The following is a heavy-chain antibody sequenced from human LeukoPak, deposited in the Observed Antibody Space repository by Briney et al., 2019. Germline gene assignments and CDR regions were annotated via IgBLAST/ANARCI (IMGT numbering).Heavy chain of an antibody. CDR1: GFTFSSYW. J-gene: IGHJ4*02. Sequence: GGSLRLSCAASGFTFSSYWMSWVRQAPGKGLEWVANIKQDGSEKYYVDSVKGRFTISRDNAKNSLYLQMNSLRAEDTAVYYCARDTVLEWFGELPTNHYFDYWGQGTLVTVSS. CDR2: IKQDGSEK. V-gene: IGHV3-7*01. D-gene: IGHD3-10*01. CDR3: ARDTVLEWFGELPTNHYFDY.